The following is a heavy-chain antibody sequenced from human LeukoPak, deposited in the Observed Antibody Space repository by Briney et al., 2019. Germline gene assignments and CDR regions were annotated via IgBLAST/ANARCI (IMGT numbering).Heavy chain of an antibody. D-gene: IGHD2-2*02. J-gene: IGHJ4*02. CDR2: ISYDGSNK. CDR3: AKVRDCSSTSCYIDY. CDR1: GFTFSSYG. Sequence: GGSLRLSCAASGFTFSSYGMHWVRQAPGKGLEWVAVISYDGSNKYYADSVKGRFTISRDNSKNTLYLQMNSLRAEDTAVYYCAKVRDCSSTSCYIDYWGQGTLVTVSS. V-gene: IGHV3-30*18.